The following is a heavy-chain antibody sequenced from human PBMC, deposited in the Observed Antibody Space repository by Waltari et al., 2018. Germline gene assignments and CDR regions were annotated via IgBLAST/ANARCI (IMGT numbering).Heavy chain of an antibody. J-gene: IGHJ4*02. D-gene: IGHD1-20*01. CDR3: AKGTGLPYNWNYIEV. V-gene: IGHV3-23*01. CDR2: ISGSGGST. CDR1: GFTFRSYA. Sequence: EVQLLESGGGLVQPGGSLRLSCAASGFTFRSYAMSWVRQAPGKGLGWVSAISGSGGSTYYADSVKGRFTISRDNSKNTLYLQMNSLRAEDTAVYYCAKGTGLPYNWNYIEVWGQGTLVTVSS.